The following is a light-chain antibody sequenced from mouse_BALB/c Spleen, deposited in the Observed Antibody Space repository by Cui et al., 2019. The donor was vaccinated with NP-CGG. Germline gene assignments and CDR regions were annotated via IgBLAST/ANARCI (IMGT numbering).Light chain of an antibody. CDR1: TGAVTTSNY. CDR2: GTN. V-gene: IGLV1*01. CDR3: ALWYSNHWV. Sequence: QAVVTQESALTTSPGETIPLTCRPSTGAVTTSNYAHGVQEKPDHFFTGLIGGTNNRAPGVPARFSGSLIEDKAALTITGAQTEDEAIYYCALWYSNHWVFGGGTKLTVL. J-gene: IGLJ1*01.